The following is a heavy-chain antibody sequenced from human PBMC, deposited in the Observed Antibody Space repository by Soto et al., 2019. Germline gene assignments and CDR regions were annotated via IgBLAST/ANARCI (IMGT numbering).Heavy chain of an antibody. V-gene: IGHV5-51*01. J-gene: IGHJ6*02. CDR2: IYPGDSDT. CDR3: ARQSSDCSGYYLCGMDV. D-gene: IGHD3-22*01. CDR1: GYSFTSYW. Sequence: GESLKISCKGSGYSFTSYWIGWVRQMPGKGLEWMGIIYPGDSDTRYSPSFQGQVTISADKSISTAYLQWSSLKASDTAMYYCARQSSDCSGYYLCGMDVWGQGTTVTVSS.